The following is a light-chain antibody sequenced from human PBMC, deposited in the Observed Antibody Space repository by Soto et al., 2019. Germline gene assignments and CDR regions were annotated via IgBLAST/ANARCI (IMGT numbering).Light chain of an antibody. J-gene: IGKJ5*01. CDR3: QQYDNLVIT. CDR2: DAS. CDR1: QEISNY. Sequence: VTQKRTSLYASVGDRVTITCQASQEISNYLNWYQQKPGKAPKLLIYDASNLETGVPSRFSGSGSGTDFTFTISSLQPEDIATYYYQQYDNLVITFGQGTRLEIK. V-gene: IGKV1-33*01.